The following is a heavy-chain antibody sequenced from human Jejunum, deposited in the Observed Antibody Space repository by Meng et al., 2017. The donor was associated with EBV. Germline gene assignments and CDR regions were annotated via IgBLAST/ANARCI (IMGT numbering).Heavy chain of an antibody. Sequence: QVQPHESGLGLVKPLGTLSLTCAVSGGSISSSNWWSWVRQPPGKGPEWIGEIFHIGTTNYNPTLKSRVTMSVDKSKNHFSLKLTSVTAADTAVYYCARDGGPSGSYAYWFDPWGQGTLVTVSS. CDR3: ARDGGPSGSYAYWFDP. J-gene: IGHJ5*02. V-gene: IGHV4-4*02. CDR1: GGSISSSNW. D-gene: IGHD1-26*01. CDR2: IFHIGTT.